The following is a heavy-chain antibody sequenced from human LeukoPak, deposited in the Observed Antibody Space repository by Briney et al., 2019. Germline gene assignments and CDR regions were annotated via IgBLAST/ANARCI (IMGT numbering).Heavy chain of an antibody. CDR3: ARDGAPDAHCSSSSCAIR. V-gene: IGHV3-7*01. CDR1: GFTFSTYW. J-gene: IGHJ4*02. Sequence: GGSLRLSCAASGFTFSTYWMNWVRQAPGKGLEWVANIKQDGSEKYYVDSVKGRFTISRDNAKNSLYLQMNSLRAEDTAVYYCARDGAPDAHCSSSSCAIRWGQGTLVTVSS. D-gene: IGHD2-2*01. CDR2: IKQDGSEK.